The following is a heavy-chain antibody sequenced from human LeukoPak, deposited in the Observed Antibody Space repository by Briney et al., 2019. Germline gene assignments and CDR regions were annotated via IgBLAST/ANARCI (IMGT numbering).Heavy chain of an antibody. CDR2: IKQDGSEK. Sequence: GGSLRLSCAASGFTFSSYWMSWVRQAPGKGLERVANIKQDGSEKYYVDSVKGRFTISRDNAKNSLYLQMNSLRAEDTAVYYCARGSIAVAEDYWGQGTLVTVSS. V-gene: IGHV3-7*01. D-gene: IGHD6-19*01. CDR1: GFTFSSYW. J-gene: IGHJ4*02. CDR3: ARGSIAVAEDY.